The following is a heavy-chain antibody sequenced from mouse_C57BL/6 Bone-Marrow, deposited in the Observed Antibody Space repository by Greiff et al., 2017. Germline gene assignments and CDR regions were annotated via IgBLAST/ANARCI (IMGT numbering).Heavy chain of an antibody. V-gene: IGHV3-6*01. CDR2: ISYDGSN. Sequence: DVQLQESGPGLVKPSQSLSLTCSVTGYSITSGYYWNWIRQFPGNKLEWMGYISYDGSNNYNPSLKNRISITRDTSKNQFFLKLNSVTTEDTATYYCAAFDVWGTGTTVTVSS. CDR3: AAFDV. CDR1: GYSITSGYY. J-gene: IGHJ1*03.